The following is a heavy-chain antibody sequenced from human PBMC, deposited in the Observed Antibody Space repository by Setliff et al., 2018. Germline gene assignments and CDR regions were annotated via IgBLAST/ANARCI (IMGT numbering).Heavy chain of an antibody. V-gene: IGHV4-34*01. CDR1: GGSFSGYY. D-gene: IGHD4-17*01. CDR2: INHSGST. J-gene: IGHJ3*02. Sequence: SETLSLTCAVYGGSFSGYYWSWIRQPPGKGLEWIGEINHSGSTNYDPSLKSRVTISVDTSKNQFSLKLSSVTAADTAVYYCARLSRMTTKRDDAFDIWGQGTMVTVSS. CDR3: ARLSRMTTKRDDAFDI.